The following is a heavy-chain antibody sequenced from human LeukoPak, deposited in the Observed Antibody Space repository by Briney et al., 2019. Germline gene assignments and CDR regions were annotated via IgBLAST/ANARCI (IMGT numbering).Heavy chain of an antibody. CDR3: ARRGRWRGLSSGGRPFDP. CDR2: INHSGST. V-gene: IGHV4-34*01. D-gene: IGHD3-16*01. J-gene: IGHJ5*02. CDR1: GGSFSGYY. Sequence: SETLSLTCAVYGGSFSGYYWSWIRQPPGKGLEWIGEINHSGSTNYNPSLKSRVTISVDTSKNQFSLKLSSVTAADTAVYYCARRGRWRGLSSGGRPFDPWGQGTLVTVSS.